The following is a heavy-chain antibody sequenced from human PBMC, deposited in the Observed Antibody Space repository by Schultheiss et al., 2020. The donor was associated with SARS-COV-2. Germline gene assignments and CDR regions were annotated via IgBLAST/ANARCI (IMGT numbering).Heavy chain of an antibody. Sequence: GGSLRLSCAASGFTFDTYAMNWVRQAPGKGLEWVSYISSSGSTIYYADSVKGRFTISRDNAKNSLYLQMNSLKTEDTAVYYCTRLYYYDGSGYYPDYWGQGTLVTVSS. J-gene: IGHJ4*02. CDR1: GFTFDTYA. D-gene: IGHD3-22*01. V-gene: IGHV3-48*04. CDR3: TRLYYYDGSGYYPDY. CDR2: ISSSGSTI.